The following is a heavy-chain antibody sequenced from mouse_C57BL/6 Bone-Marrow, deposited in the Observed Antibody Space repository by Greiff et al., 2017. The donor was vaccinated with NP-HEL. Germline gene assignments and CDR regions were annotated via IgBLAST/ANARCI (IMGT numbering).Heavy chain of an antibody. CDR1: GFNIKNTY. Sequence: EVKLQESVAELVRPGASVKLSCTASGFNIKNTYMHWVKQRPEQGLEWIGRIDPANGNTKYAPKFQGKATITADTSSNTAYLQLSSLTSEDTAIYYCARWDFYDYDYFAYWGQGTTLTVSS. D-gene: IGHD2-4*01. CDR3: ARWDFYDYDYFAY. V-gene: IGHV14-3*01. CDR2: IDPANGNT. J-gene: IGHJ2*01.